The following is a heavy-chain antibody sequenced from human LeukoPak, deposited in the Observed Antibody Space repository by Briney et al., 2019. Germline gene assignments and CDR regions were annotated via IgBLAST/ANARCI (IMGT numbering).Heavy chain of an antibody. CDR3: AKDLRAMVRGGGPYYYYGMDV. V-gene: IGHV3-30-3*01. J-gene: IGHJ6*02. D-gene: IGHD3-10*01. Sequence: GRSLRLSCAASGFAFSTYAMHWVRQGPGKGLEWVALVSYDGGSKYYADSVKGRITISRDNSKNTLYLQMNSLRAEDTAVYYCAKDLRAMVRGGGPYYYYGMDVWGQGTTVTVSS. CDR1: GFAFSTYA. CDR2: VSYDGGSK.